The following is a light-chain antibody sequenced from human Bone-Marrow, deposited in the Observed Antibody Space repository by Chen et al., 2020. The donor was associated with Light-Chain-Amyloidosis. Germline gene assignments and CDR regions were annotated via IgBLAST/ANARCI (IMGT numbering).Light chain of an antibody. J-gene: IGKJ4*01. CDR2: GGS. CDR3: QQYNQWPPLT. V-gene: IGKV3D-15*01. CDR1: QTISDK. Sequence: EIRMTQSPDTLSVSPGGRATLSCRASQTISDKLAWYQQRPGRAPRLLIYGGSTRATGIPDRFSGSGSGTDFTRTISGLQSEDSAIYYCQQYNQWPPLTFGGGTKVEI.